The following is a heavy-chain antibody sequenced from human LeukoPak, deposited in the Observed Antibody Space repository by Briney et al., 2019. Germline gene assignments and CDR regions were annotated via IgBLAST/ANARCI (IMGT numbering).Heavy chain of an antibody. Sequence: SETLSLTCTVSGASISSLYWSWIRQPPGRGLEWIGFISNSGSPTYNPSLNSRVTISLDTSKNQFSLKVNYVTAADTAVYYCASKRRQLRNGGQGTLVTVSS. D-gene: IGHD1-1*01. CDR3: ASKRRQLRN. CDR2: ISNSGSP. CDR1: GASISSLY. J-gene: IGHJ4*02. V-gene: IGHV4-59*01.